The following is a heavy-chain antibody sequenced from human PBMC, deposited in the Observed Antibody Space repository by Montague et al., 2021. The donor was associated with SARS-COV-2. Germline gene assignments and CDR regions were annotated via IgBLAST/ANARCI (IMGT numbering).Heavy chain of an antibody. Sequence: TLSLTCTVSGGSISSGGYYWSWIRQPPGKGLEWIGYIYYSGSTYYNPSLKSRVTISVDTSKNQFSLKLSSVTAADTAVYYCARDVGWYSSSWFDYWGQGTRVTVS. D-gene: IGHD6-13*01. J-gene: IGHJ4*02. CDR3: ARDVGWYSSSWFDY. CDR2: IYYSGST. CDR1: GGSISSGGYY. V-gene: IGHV4-31*03.